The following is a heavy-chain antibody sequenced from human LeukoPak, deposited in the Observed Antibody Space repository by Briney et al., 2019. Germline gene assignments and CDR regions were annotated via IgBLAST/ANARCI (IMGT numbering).Heavy chain of an antibody. J-gene: IGHJ4*02. CDR3: AREGDNYYDSSAFDY. Sequence: ASVKVSCKASGGTFSSYAISWVRQAPGQGLEWMGGIIPIFGTANYAQKFQGRVTITADKSTSTAYMELSSLRSEDTAVYYCAREGDNYYDSSAFDYWGQGTLVTVSS. CDR1: GGTFSSYA. CDR2: IIPIFGTA. D-gene: IGHD3-22*01. V-gene: IGHV1-69*06.